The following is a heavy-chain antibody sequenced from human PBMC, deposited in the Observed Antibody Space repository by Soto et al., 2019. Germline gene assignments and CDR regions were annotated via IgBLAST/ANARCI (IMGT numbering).Heavy chain of an antibody. Sequence: SETLSLTCAVYGGSFSGYYWSWIRQPPGKGLEWIGEINPSGSTNFKPSLKSRVTISVDTSKNQFSLKLSSVTAADTALYYCAREVDWNDYYFDYWGQGTLVTVSS. CDR2: INPSGST. D-gene: IGHD1-1*01. V-gene: IGHV4-34*01. CDR1: GGSFSGYY. CDR3: AREVDWNDYYFDY. J-gene: IGHJ4*02.